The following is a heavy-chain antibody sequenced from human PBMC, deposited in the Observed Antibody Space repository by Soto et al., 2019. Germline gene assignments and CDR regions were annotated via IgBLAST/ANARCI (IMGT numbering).Heavy chain of an antibody. J-gene: IGHJ6*02. CDR3: ARDNDRPQLGGNYYYILDV. CDR1: GGTFRNSA. CDR2: IMPIFRTP. D-gene: IGHD1-1*01. Sequence: QVQLEQSGAEVKKPGSSVKVSCKASGGTFRNSAISWVRQAPGQGLEWMGGIMPIFRTPDYAHKFQGRVTITADESTSTAYMELSGLRSDDTAVYHCARDNDRPQLGGNYYYILDVWGHGTTVTVSS. V-gene: IGHV1-69*12.